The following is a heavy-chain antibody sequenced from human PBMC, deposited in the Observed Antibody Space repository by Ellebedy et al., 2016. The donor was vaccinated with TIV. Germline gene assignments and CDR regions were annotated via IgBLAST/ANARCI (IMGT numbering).Heavy chain of an antibody. CDR1: GFIFSSYA. D-gene: IGHD6-13*01. CDR3: VKVDLYGNSWQSAEYFQH. CDR2: ISYDGSNK. J-gene: IGHJ1*01. Sequence: GESLKISXAASGFIFSSYAMYWVRQAPGKGLEWVAVISYDGSNKYYADSVKGRFTISRDNSKNTLYLQMSSLRLEDTAVYYCVKVDLYGNSWQSAEYFQHWGQGSLVTVSS. V-gene: IGHV3-30*14.